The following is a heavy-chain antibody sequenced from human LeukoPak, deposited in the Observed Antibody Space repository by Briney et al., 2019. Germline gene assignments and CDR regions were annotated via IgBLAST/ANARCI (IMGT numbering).Heavy chain of an antibody. V-gene: IGHV1-69*13. D-gene: IGHD3-10*01. J-gene: IGHJ4*02. CDR3: ARGSSVRGVIGY. CDR2: IIPIFGTA. CDR1: GGTFSSYA. Sequence: ASVKVSCKASGGTFSSYAISWVRQPPGQGLEWMGGIIPIFGTANYAQKFQGRVTITADESTSTAYMELSSLRSEDTAVYYCARGSSVRGVIGYWGQGTLVTVSS.